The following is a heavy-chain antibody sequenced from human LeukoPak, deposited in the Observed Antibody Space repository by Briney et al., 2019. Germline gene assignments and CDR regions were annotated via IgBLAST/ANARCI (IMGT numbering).Heavy chain of an antibody. Sequence: GGSLSLSCAASGFIFSDYYMSWVRQAPGRGLEWLSYISSSASTISYADSVKGRFTISRDNDKNSLYLQMNNLRAEDTAVYYCARVLGYCSNGACPFDYWGQGTLVTVSS. CDR1: GFIFSDYY. CDR2: ISSSASTI. D-gene: IGHD2-8*01. J-gene: IGHJ4*02. V-gene: IGHV3-11*04. CDR3: ARVLGYCSNGACPFDY.